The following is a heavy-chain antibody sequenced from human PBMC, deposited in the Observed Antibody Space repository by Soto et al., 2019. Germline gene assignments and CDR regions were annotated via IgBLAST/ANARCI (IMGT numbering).Heavy chain of an antibody. CDR2: ISYDGSNK. CDR1: GFTFSSYA. D-gene: IGHD1-26*01. V-gene: IGHV3-30-3*01. J-gene: IGHJ5*02. Sequence: QVQLVESGGGVVQPGRSLRLSCAASGFTFSSYAMHWVRQAPGKGLEWVAVISYDGSNKYYADSVKGRFTISRDNSKNTLYLQMNSLRAEDTAVYYCARDQGWESRSWFDPWGQGTLVTVSS. CDR3: ARDQGWESRSWFDP.